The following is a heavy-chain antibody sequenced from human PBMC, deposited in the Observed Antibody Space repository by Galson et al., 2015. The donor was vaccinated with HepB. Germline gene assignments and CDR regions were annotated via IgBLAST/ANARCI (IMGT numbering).Heavy chain of an antibody. CDR3: ARGSARSGWYPIDFDY. Sequence: SLRLSCAASGFTFSSYWMSWVRQAPGKGLEWVANIKQDGSEKYYVDSVKGRFTISRDNAKNSLYLQMNSLRAEDTAVYYCARGSARSGWYPIDFDYWGQGTLVTVSS. J-gene: IGHJ4*02. CDR2: IKQDGSEK. V-gene: IGHV3-7*01. D-gene: IGHD6-19*01. CDR1: GFTFSSYW.